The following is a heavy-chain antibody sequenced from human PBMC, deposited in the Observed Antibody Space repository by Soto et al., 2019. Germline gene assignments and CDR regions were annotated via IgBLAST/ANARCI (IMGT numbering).Heavy chain of an antibody. Sequence: SETLSLTCTVSGGSISSSSYYWGWIRQPPGKGLEWIGSIYYSGSTYYNPSLKSRVTISVDTSKNQFSLKLSSVTAADTAVYYCARTGEYCSSTSCYYYYMAVRGKGTTVTVSS. CDR3: ARTGEYCSSTSCYYYYMAV. J-gene: IGHJ6*03. CDR2: IYYSGST. D-gene: IGHD2-2*01. CDR1: GGSISSSSYY. V-gene: IGHV4-39*01.